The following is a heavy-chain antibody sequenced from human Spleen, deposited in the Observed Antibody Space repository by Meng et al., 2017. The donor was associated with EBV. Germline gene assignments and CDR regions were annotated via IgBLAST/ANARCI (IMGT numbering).Heavy chain of an antibody. Sequence: QVTLRDWGPGLVKPSGTLSLTCAVSGGSISDNYGWSWVRQVPGKGLEWIGEIYHSGTTSTNPSLRSRITLSLDKSKNEFSLQLNSVTAADTAIYFCTRLGGSFDFWIWGHGTLVTVSS. J-gene: IGHJ4*01. V-gene: IGHV4-4*02. CDR1: GGSISDNYG. CDR3: TRLGGSFDFWI. CDR2: IYHSGTT. D-gene: IGHD3-3*01.